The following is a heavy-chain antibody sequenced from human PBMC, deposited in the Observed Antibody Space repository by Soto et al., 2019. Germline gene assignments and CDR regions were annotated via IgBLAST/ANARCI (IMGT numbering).Heavy chain of an antibody. J-gene: IGHJ5*02. D-gene: IGHD1-1*01. CDR1: GFSLSTFGVG. V-gene: IGHV2-5*02. CDR2: IYWDDEK. CDR3: AHAQPSPNWFDP. Sequence: XPTQTLTLTCTFSGFSLSTFGVGVGWIRQPPGKALEWLALIYWDDEKRYSPSLRSRLTIAKDTSKNQVLPTMANMDPVDTATYFCAHAQPSPNWFDPWGQGTLVTVSS.